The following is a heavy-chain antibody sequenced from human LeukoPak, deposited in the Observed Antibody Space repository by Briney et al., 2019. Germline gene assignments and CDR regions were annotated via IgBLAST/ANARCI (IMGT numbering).Heavy chain of an antibody. CDR3: ARDTSTPVAATWHYYYYGMDV. CDR1: GGTFSSYA. J-gene: IGHJ6*02. Sequence: SVKVSCKASGGTFSSYAISWVRQAPGQGLEWMGGIIPIFGTANYAQKFQGRVTITADKSTSTAYMELSSLRSEDTAVYYCARDTSTPVAATWHYYYYGMDVWGQGTTVTVSS. D-gene: IGHD2-15*01. CDR2: IIPIFGTA. V-gene: IGHV1-69*06.